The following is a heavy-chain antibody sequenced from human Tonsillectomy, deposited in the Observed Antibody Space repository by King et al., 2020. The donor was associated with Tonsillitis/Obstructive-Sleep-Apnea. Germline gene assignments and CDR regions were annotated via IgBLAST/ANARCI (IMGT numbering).Heavy chain of an antibody. J-gene: IGHJ4*02. CDR1: GFTFIIYD. V-gene: IGHV3-13*04. D-gene: IGHD2-21*02. CDR2: IVTACDP. CDR3: ARGGDLDY. Sequence: VQLVEAGGCLVQPVGSLRLSCAASGFTFIIYDMHWDRQSTGKGLEWVSAIVTACDPYYPGSVKGRFTISRENAKNSLYLQMNSLRAGDTAVYYCARGGDLDYWGQGTLVTVSS.